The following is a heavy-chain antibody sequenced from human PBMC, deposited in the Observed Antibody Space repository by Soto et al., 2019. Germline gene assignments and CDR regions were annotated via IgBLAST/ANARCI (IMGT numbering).Heavy chain of an antibody. Sequence: QVQLVQSGAEVKKPGSSVKVSCKASGGTFSSYAISWVRQAPGQGLEWMGGIIPIIGTANYAQKFQGRVTITADESTSTAYMELSSLRSEDTAVYYCARDAARGSYSVGLNWFDPWGQGTLVTVSS. D-gene: IGHD1-26*01. V-gene: IGHV1-69*01. CDR2: IIPIIGTA. CDR1: GGTFSSYA. CDR3: ARDAARGSYSVGLNWFDP. J-gene: IGHJ5*02.